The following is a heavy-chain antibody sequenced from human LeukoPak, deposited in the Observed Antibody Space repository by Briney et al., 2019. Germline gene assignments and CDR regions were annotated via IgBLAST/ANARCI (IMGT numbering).Heavy chain of an antibody. D-gene: IGHD3-10*01. J-gene: IGHJ3*02. CDR2: IHTSGST. Sequence: SETLSLTCIVSGGSISSGSYYWNWIRQPAGKGLEWIGRIHTSGSTDYNPSLKSRVTISVDTSKNQLSLKLSSVTAADTAVYYCARRGDIWGQGTMVTVS. CDR3: ARRGDI. CDR1: GGSISSGSYY. V-gene: IGHV4-61*02.